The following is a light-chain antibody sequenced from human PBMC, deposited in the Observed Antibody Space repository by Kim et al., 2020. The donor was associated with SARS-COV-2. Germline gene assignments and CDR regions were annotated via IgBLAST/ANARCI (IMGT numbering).Light chain of an antibody. J-gene: IGLJ3*02. CDR2: GNS. V-gene: IGLV1-40*01. CDR3: QSYDSSLSGWV. CDR1: SSNIGSFYD. Sequence: RVTISCTGSSSNIGSFYDVQWYQQLPGTAPKLLIFGNSNRPSGVPDRFSGSKSGTSASLAISGLQAEDEADYYCQSYDSSLSGWVFGGGTQLTVL.